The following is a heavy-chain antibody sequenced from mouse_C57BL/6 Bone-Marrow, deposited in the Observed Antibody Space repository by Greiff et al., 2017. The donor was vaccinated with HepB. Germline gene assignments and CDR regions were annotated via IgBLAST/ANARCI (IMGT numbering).Heavy chain of an antibody. CDR2: LYPGSGSN. V-gene: IGHV1-55*01. J-gene: IGHJ3*01. CDR1: GFTFTSYW. Sequence: QVQLQQPGAELVKPGASVKMSCKASGFTFTSYWITWVKQRPGQGLEWIGDLYPGSGSNNYNEKFKSKATLTVDTSSSTAYMQLSSLAAAASAVYYRASEEGGWLAFADWGQGTLVTVAA. CDR3: ASEEGGWLAFAD. D-gene: IGHD2-3*01.